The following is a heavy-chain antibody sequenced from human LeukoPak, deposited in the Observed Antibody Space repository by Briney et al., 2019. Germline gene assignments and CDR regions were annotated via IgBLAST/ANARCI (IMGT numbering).Heavy chain of an antibody. Sequence: SVKVSCKASGGTFSSYAISWVRQAPGQGLEWMGGIIPIFGTANYAQKFRGRVTITADESTSTAYMELSSLRSEDTAVYYCASDGRRGFDYWGQGTLVTVSS. CDR2: IIPIFGTA. CDR3: ASDGRRGFDY. V-gene: IGHV1-69*13. CDR1: GGTFSSYA. J-gene: IGHJ4*02. D-gene: IGHD1-26*01.